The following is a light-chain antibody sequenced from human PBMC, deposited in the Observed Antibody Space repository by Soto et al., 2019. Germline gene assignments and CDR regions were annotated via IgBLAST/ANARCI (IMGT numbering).Light chain of an antibody. CDR3: QQYNHFPLT. CDR1: QGINTH. V-gene: IGKV1-16*01. Sequence: DIQMTQSPSSLSTSVGDTVTITCRASQGINTHLAWFQQKPGKAPKSLFYAASSLQSGVPSRFSGSVSGTDFTLTINNLQPEDLATYYCQQYNHFPLTFGGGTKVEIK. J-gene: IGKJ4*01. CDR2: AAS.